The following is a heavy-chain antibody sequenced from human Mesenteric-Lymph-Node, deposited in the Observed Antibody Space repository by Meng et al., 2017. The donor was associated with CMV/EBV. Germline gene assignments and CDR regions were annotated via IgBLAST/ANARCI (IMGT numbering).Heavy chain of an antibody. Sequence: GGSLRLSCASSGFTFSSYWMNWVRQAPGKGLEWVANIKQDGSEKYYVDSVKGRFTISRDNAKNSLYLQMNSLRAEDTAVYYCATYVRSGTYPYYFCTMDVWGQGTTVTVSS. CDR1: GFTFSSYW. CDR2: IKQDGSEK. CDR3: ATYVRSGTYPYYFCTMDV. D-gene: IGHD1-26*01. V-gene: IGHV3-7*01. J-gene: IGHJ6*02.